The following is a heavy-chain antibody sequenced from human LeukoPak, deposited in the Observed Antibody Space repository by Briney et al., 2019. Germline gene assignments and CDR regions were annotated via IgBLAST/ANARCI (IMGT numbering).Heavy chain of an antibody. CDR2: IRTKVYGGTT. J-gene: IGHJ4*02. Sequence: GGSLRLSCTASGFTFGDYAVSWVRQAPGKGLEWVGFIRTKVYGGTTEYAASVKGRFTISRDDSESIAYVHMNSLKTEDTAVYYCTRDLFPKWGPGEYWGQGTLVTVSS. CDR1: GFTFGDYA. V-gene: IGHV3-49*04. D-gene: IGHD1-26*01. CDR3: TRDLFPKWGPGEY.